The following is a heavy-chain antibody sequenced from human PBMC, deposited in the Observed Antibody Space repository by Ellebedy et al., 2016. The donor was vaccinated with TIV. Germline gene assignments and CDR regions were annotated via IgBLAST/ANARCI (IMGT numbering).Heavy chain of an antibody. Sequence: SETLSLTXTVSGGSISSYYWSWIRQPPGKGLEWIGYIYHSGSTYYNPSLKSRVTISVDRSKNQFSLKLSSVTAADTAVYYCARGRYFDWLLPTVDYWGQGTLVTVSS. D-gene: IGHD3-9*01. CDR3: ARGRYFDWLLPTVDY. CDR2: IYHSGST. V-gene: IGHV4-59*12. J-gene: IGHJ4*02. CDR1: GGSISSYY.